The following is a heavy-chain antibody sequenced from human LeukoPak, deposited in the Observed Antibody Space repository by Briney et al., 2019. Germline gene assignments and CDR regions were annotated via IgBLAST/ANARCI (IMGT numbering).Heavy chain of an antibody. J-gene: IGHJ3*02. CDR3: ARGFLYILDYYDSSGYKKGGAFDI. V-gene: IGHV4-31*03. Sequence: PSETLSLTCTVSGSSISSGGYYWSWIRQHPGKGLEWIGYIYYSGSTYYNPSLKSRVTISVDTSKNQFSLKLSSVTAADTAVYYCARGFLYILDYYDSSGYKKGGAFDIWGQGTMVTVSS. CDR1: GSSISSGGYY. CDR2: IYYSGST. D-gene: IGHD3-22*01.